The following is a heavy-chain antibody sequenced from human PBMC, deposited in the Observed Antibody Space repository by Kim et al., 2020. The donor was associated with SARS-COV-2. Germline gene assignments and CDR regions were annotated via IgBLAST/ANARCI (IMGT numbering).Heavy chain of an antibody. CDR3: ARVASGSTAWYYFDY. CDR1: GFTFNDYY. Sequence: GGSLRLSCAASGFTFNDYYMTWIRPAPGKGLEWISYISSSSSYTKYADSVKGRFTISRDNAKNSLYLQMNSLRAGDTAVYYCARVASGSTAWYYFDYWGQGTLVTVSS. CDR2: ISSSSSYT. V-gene: IGHV3-11*03. J-gene: IGHJ4*02. D-gene: IGHD6-19*01.